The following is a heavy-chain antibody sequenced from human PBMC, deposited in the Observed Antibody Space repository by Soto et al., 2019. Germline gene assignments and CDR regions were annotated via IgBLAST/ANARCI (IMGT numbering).Heavy chain of an antibody. Sequence: IALKESGPTLVKPTQTLTVTCSFSGFSLSTSGVGVGWVRQPPGKALEWLALIYWDDDKRYSPSLNSRLTITKDTSKNQVVLTMTDMDPADTGTYYCAYAPGELLALDRWGQGTLVTVSS. CDR2: IYWDDDK. CDR1: GFSLSTSGVG. V-gene: IGHV2-5*02. J-gene: IGHJ5*02. D-gene: IGHD1-26*01. CDR3: AYAPGELLALDR.